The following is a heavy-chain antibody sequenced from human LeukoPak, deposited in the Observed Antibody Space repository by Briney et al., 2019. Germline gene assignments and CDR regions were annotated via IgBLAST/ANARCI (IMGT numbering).Heavy chain of an antibody. D-gene: IGHD3-9*01. Sequence: GRSLRLSCAASGFTFDDYAMHWVRQAPAKGLEWVSGFSWNSGSIGYADSVKGRFTISRDDAKNYLYLQMNSLRAEDTALYYCAKDYNYDILTGYGGFDYWGQGTLVTVSS. CDR1: GFTFDDYA. V-gene: IGHV3-9*01. CDR2: FSWNSGSI. J-gene: IGHJ4*02. CDR3: AKDYNYDILTGYGGFDY.